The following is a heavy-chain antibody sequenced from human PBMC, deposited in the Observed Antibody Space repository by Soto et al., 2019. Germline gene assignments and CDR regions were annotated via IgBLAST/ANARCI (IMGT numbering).Heavy chain of an antibody. Sequence: GGSLRLSCEASGFTFSVYWMHWVRQPPGKGLVWVSRINTDGSDTRYADSVKGRFTISRDNAENTLYLQINSLRADDTAVYYCARSGCSNPGNCNDNWGQGSLVTVSP. CDR2: INTDGSDT. V-gene: IGHV3-74*01. J-gene: IGHJ4*02. D-gene: IGHD1-20*01. CDR1: GFTFSVYW. CDR3: ARSGCSNPGNCNDN.